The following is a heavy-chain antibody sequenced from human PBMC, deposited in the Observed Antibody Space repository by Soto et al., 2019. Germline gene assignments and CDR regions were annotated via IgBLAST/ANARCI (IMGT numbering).Heavy chain of an antibody. CDR2: ISAYNGNT. CDR1: GYTFTSYG. D-gene: IGHD1-1*01. Sequence: ASVKVSCKASGYTFTSYGISWVRQAPGQGLEWMGWISAYNGNTNYAQKLQGRVTMTTDTSTSTAYMELRSLRSDDTAVYYCARDQGTYYYYYGMDVWGQGTTVTVSS. V-gene: IGHV1-18*01. J-gene: IGHJ6*02. CDR3: ARDQGTYYYYYGMDV.